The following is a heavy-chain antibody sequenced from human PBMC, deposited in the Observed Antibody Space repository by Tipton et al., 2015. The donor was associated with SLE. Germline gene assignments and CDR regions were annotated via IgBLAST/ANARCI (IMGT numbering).Heavy chain of an antibody. CDR3: ARDSPQRTWYFDL. CDR2: IYYSGST. CDR1: GGSFSGYY. Sequence: TLSLTCAVYGGSFSGYYWSWIRQHPGKGLEWIGYIYYSGSTYYNPSLKSRVTISVDTSKNQFSLKLSSVTAADTAVYYCARDSPQRTWYFDLWGRGTLVTVSS. J-gene: IGHJ2*01. V-gene: IGHV4-31*11.